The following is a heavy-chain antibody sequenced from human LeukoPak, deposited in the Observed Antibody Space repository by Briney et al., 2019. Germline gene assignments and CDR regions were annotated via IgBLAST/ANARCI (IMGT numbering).Heavy chain of an antibody. Sequence: ASVKVSCKASGYTFTDNYMHWVRQAPGQGLEWMGWINPNSGGTKYALQFQGRVTMTRDTSISIAYLELSRLRSDDTAVYYCARDRGSYRFDPWGQGTLVTVSS. D-gene: IGHD3-16*02. CDR3: ARDRGSYRFDP. CDR2: INPNSGGT. CDR1: GYTFTDNY. V-gene: IGHV1-2*02. J-gene: IGHJ5*02.